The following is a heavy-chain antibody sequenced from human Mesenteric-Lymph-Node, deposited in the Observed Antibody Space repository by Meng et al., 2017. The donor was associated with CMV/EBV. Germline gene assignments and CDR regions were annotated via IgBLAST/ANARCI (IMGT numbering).Heavy chain of an antibody. CDR3: ARGSSYDILTGYFDY. CDR1: GGSFSGYY. D-gene: IGHD3-9*01. Sequence: QVQVHQWGAGRLEPSETLSVTCAVYGGSFSGYYWNWIRQSPEKGLEWIGEINHSGSTTYNPSFTSRIIISVDTSTNQISLNMSSVTAADTAVYYCARGSSYDILTGYFDYWGQGALVTVSS. J-gene: IGHJ4*02. V-gene: IGHV4-34*01. CDR2: INHSGST.